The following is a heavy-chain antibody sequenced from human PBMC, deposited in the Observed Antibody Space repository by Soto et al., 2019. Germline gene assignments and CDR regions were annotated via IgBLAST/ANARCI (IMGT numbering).Heavy chain of an antibody. V-gene: IGHV4-34*01. CDR2: INHSGST. D-gene: IGHD1-1*01. J-gene: IGHJ5*02. Sequence: QVQLQQWGARLLKPSETLSLTCAVYGGSFSGYYWTWIRQPPGKGLEWMGEINHSGSTNYNPSIKSRVTISVDPSKHQFSLKLTSVTAADTAVYYCASHGNWNDAGVVKGLGSWGQGTLVTVSS. CDR3: ASHGNWNDAGVVKGLGS. CDR1: GGSFSGYY.